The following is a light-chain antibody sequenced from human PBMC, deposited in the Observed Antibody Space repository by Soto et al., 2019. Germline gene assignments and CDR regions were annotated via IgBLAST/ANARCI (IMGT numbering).Light chain of an antibody. J-gene: IGLJ1*01. CDR1: SSDVGSYNL. V-gene: IGLV2-23*01. CDR3: CSYAVNTRV. CDR2: EGS. Sequence: QSVLTQPASVSGSPGQSITISCTGTSSDVGSYNLVSWYQQHPGKAPKLMIYEGSKRPSGVSNRFSGSRSGNTASLTISGLQAEDEADYYCCSYAVNTRVFGTGTKVTVL.